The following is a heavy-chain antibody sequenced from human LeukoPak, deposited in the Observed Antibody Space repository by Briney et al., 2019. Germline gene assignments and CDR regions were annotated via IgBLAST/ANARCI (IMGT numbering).Heavy chain of an antibody. CDR1: GYSLSELS. CDR3: AGEARAVAGSFDY. Sequence: ASVKVSCKVSGYSLSELSMHWVRQAPGKGLEWMGGFNPEDGETIYTQNLQGRVIMTEDTSTDTAYMELSSLRSEDTAVYYCAGEARAVAGSFDYWGQGYLVTVSS. J-gene: IGHJ4*02. D-gene: IGHD6-19*01. V-gene: IGHV1-24*01. CDR2: FNPEDGET.